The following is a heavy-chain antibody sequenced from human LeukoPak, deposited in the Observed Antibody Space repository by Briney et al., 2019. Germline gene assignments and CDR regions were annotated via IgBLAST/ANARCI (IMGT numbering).Heavy chain of an antibody. CDR3: AYGSGSFPGSIFDY. CDR2: IYSGGST. V-gene: IGHV3-66*01. D-gene: IGHD3-10*01. CDR1: GFTVSSNY. J-gene: IGHJ4*02. Sequence: LSGGSLRLSCAASGFTVSSNYMSWVRQAPGKGLEWVSVIYSGGSTYYADSVKGRFTISRDNSKNTLYLQMNSPRAEDTAAYYCAYGSGSFPGSIFDYWGQGTLVTVSS.